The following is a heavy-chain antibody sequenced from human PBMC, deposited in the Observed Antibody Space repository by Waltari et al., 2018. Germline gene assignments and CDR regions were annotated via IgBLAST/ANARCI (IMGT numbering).Heavy chain of an antibody. D-gene: IGHD2-15*01. CDR2: IIPILGIA. CDR3: ARGAGYCSGGSCYSIYYYYYMDV. J-gene: IGHJ6*03. CDR1: GGTFSSYA. Sequence: QVQLVQSGAEVKKPGSSVKVSCKASGGTFSSYAISWVRQAPGQGLEWMGGIIPILGIANYAQKFQGRVTITADKSTSTAYMELSSPGSEETAVYYWARGAGYCSGGSCYSIYYYYYMDVWGKGTTVTVSS. V-gene: IGHV1-69*10.